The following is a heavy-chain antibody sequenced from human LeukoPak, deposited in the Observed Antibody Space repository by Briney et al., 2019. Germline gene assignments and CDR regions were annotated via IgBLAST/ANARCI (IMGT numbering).Heavy chain of an antibody. CDR3: AKGGSGSNYWYFDL. D-gene: IGHD6-19*01. CDR1: GFTFDDYA. V-gene: IGHV3-9*03. J-gene: IGHJ2*01. CDR2: ISWNSGSI. Sequence: PGRSLRLSCAVSGFTFDDYAMHWVRQAPGKGLEWVSGISWNSGSIGYADSVKGRFTISRDNAKNSLYLQMNSLRAEDMALYYCAKGGSGSNYWYFDLWGRGTLVTVSS.